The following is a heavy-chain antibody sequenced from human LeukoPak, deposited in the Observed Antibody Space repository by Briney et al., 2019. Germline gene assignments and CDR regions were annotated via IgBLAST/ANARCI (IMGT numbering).Heavy chain of an antibody. V-gene: IGHV4-4*07. CDR3: ARLVRLDDFWSGYFYDY. D-gene: IGHD3-3*01. J-gene: IGHJ4*02. CDR1: GGSISSYY. Sequence: SETLSLTCTVSGGSISSYYWSWIRHPAGKGLEWIGRIYTSGSTNYNPSLKSRVTMSVDTSKNQFSLKLSSVTAADTAVYYRARLVRLDDFWSGYFYDYWGQGTLVTVSS. CDR2: IYTSGST.